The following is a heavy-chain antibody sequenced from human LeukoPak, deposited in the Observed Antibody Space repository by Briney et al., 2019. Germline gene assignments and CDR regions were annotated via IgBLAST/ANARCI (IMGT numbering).Heavy chain of an antibody. CDR3: ARRSSPALLDY. CDR2: TSAYNGNT. D-gene: IGHD1-26*01. V-gene: IGHV1-18*01. J-gene: IGHJ4*02. CDR1: GYSFSSYG. Sequence: ASVKVSCKASGYSFSSYGISWVRQAPGQGLEWMGWTSAYNGNTNYAQKFQDRVTMTTDTSTSTAYMELSSLRSEDTAVYYCARRSSPALLDYWGQGTLVTVSS.